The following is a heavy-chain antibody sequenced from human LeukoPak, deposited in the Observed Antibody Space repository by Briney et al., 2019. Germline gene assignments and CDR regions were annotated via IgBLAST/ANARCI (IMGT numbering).Heavy chain of an antibody. Sequence: SETLSLTCTVSGGSISSYYWSWIRQPPGKGLEWIGYIYYSGSTNYNPSLKSRVTISVDTSRNQFSLKLSSVTAADTAVYYCARGGSFPIAAAGEFDYWGQGTLVTVSS. D-gene: IGHD6-13*01. J-gene: IGHJ4*02. V-gene: IGHV4-59*01. CDR1: GGSISSYY. CDR2: IYYSGST. CDR3: ARGGSFPIAAAGEFDY.